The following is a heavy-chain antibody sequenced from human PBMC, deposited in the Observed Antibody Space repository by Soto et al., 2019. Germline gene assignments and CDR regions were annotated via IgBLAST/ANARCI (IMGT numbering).Heavy chain of an antibody. CDR1: GFTFTNYA. J-gene: IGHJ4*02. D-gene: IGHD3-10*01. V-gene: IGHV3-7*01. CDR3: VKDPESSSYYYVSD. CDR2: IKQDGSEK. Sequence: GGSLRLSCAASGFTFTNYAMTWVRQAPGKGLEWVANIKQDGSEKYYVDTVKGRFTISRDNAKSSLYLQMNSLRVEDTAVYYCVKDPESSSYYYVSDWGQGTLVTVSA.